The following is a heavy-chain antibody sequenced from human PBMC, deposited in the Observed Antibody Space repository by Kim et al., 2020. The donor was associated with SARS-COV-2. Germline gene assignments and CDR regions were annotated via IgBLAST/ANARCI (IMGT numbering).Heavy chain of an antibody. D-gene: IGHD3-10*01. CDR3: ARHSYGSGSYFTA. V-gene: IGHV4-39*01. Sequence: YNPSLKSRVTISVDTSKNQFSLKLSSVTAADTAVYYCARHSYGSGSYFTAWGQGTLVTVSS. J-gene: IGHJ4*02.